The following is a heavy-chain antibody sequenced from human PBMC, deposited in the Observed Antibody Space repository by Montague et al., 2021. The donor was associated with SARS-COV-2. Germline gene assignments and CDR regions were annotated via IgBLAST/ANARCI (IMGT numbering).Heavy chain of an antibody. CDR1: GASISSANDY. V-gene: IGHV4-61*09. J-gene: IGHJ6*03. CDR2: ISTSGSS. D-gene: IGHD6-19*01. Sequence: TLSLTCSVSGASISSANDYWTWIRQPAGKGLEWIGHISTSGSSNYNPSLKSRVTIILYTSKQQFSLELTSVTAADTAVYYCARDRRGMAMAGRAYYYYYMDVWGQGTTVTVSS. CDR3: ARDRRGMAMAGRAYYYYYMDV.